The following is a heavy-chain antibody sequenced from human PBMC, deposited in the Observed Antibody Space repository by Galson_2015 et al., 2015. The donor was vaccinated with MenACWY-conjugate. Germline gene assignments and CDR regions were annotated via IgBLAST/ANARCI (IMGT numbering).Heavy chain of an antibody. D-gene: IGHD2-8*02. J-gene: IGHJ1*01. Sequence: SLRLSCAATGFSFSNVWMSWVRQAPGKGPEWVARIKSRADGEKTDYAAPVRGRFSISRDDSRNTLYLQMTSLKSDDTAMYYCTTDRISGGGRPYWDSWGQGTLVTVSS. V-gene: IGHV3-15*01. CDR1: GFSFSNVW. CDR3: TTDRISGGGRPYWDS. CDR2: IKSRADGEKT.